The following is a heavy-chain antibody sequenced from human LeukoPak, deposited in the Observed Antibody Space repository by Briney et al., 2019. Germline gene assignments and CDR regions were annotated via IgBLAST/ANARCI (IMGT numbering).Heavy chain of an antibody. J-gene: IGHJ4*02. CDR3: ARADCSGGSCLFDY. CDR1: GCTFTGYY. CDR2: INPNSGGT. V-gene: IGHV1-2*02. D-gene: IGHD2-15*01. Sequence: ASVKVSYKASGCTFTGYYMHWVRQAPGQGLEWMGWINPNSGGTNYAQKFQGRVTMTRDTSISTAYMELSRLRSDDTAVYYCARADCSGGSCLFDYWGQGTLVTVSS.